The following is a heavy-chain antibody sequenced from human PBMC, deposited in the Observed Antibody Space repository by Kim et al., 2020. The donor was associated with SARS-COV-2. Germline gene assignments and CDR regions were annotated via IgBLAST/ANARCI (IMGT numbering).Heavy chain of an antibody. Sequence: GGSLRLSCAASGFTFSGYSMNWVRQAPGKGLEWVSSISSSSSYIYYADSVKGRFTISRDNAKNSLYLQMNSLRAEDTAVYYCARSYGSGSNPWADYGMDVWGQGTTVTVSS. V-gene: IGHV3-21*01. CDR1: GFTFSGYS. CDR3: ARSYGSGSNPWADYGMDV. D-gene: IGHD3-10*01. J-gene: IGHJ6*02. CDR2: ISSSSSYI.